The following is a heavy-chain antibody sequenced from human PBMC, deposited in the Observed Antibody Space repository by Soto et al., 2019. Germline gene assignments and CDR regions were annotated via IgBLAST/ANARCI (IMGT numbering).Heavy chain of an antibody. Sequence: QVQLQESGPGLVKPSGTLSLTCAVSSGSISSSNWWSWVRQPPGKGLEWIGEIYQSGSTNYNPSLKSRVTISVDKSKNQFSLKLSSVTAADTAVYYCARGGGPRYCSGGSCYVPGWWFDPWGQGTLVTVSS. CDR1: SGSISSSNW. CDR2: IYQSGST. D-gene: IGHD2-15*01. J-gene: IGHJ5*02. V-gene: IGHV4-4*02. CDR3: ARGGGPRYCSGGSCYVPGWWFDP.